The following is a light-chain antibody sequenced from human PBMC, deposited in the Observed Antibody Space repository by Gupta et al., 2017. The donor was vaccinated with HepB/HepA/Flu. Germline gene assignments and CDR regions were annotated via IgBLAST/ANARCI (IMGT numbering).Light chain of an antibody. Sequence: QSALTQPASVSGSPGQSITISCTGTSSYIGTHNYVSWYQQNPGKAPKLIIHDVSDRRSGVSNRFSGSKYGNTASLTISGLQAEDEADYYCCSSSSSSTLYVFGTGNEVTVL. J-gene: IGLJ1*01. CDR2: DVS. V-gene: IGLV2-14*01. CDR3: CSSSSSSTLYV. CDR1: SSYIGTHNY.